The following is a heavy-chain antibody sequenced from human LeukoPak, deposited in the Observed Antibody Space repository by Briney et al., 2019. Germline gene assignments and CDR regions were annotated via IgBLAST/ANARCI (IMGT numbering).Heavy chain of an antibody. V-gene: IGHV4-30-4*01. CDR2: IYYSGST. J-gene: IGHJ6*02. Sequence: SQTLSLTCTVSGGSISSGDYYWSWIRQPPGKGLGWIGYIYYSGSTYYNPSLKSRVTISVDTSKNQFSLKLSSVTAADTAVYYCARGTLEWLLRYYYYGMDVWGQGTTVTVSS. CDR3: ARGTLEWLLRYYYYGMDV. CDR1: GGSISSGDYY. D-gene: IGHD3-3*01.